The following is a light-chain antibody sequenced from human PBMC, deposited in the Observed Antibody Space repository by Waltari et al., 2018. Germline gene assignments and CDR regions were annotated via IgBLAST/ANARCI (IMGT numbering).Light chain of an antibody. CDR2: AAS. V-gene: IGKV3-20*01. CDR1: QSVRRT. Sequence: EIVLTQSPGTLSLSPGEPATLSCGARQSVRRTLAWYQQKPCQPPRLLIYAASTQATGIPDRFSGSGSGTDFPLTISRLEPEDFAVYYCQHYVRLPVTFGQGTTVELK. J-gene: IGKJ1*01. CDR3: QHYVRLPVT.